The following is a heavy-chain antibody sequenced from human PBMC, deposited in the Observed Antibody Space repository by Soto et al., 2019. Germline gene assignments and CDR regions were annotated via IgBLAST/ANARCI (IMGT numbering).Heavy chain of an antibody. CDR2: INPANGDR. CDR3: ARKEYYSSGIYHFDS. V-gene: IGHV1-3*01. J-gene: IGHJ4*02. CDR1: GYTFTRYP. Sequence: QVQLVQSGAEVKKPGASVKVSCKASGYTFTRYPIHWVRQAPGQGLEWMGWINPANGDRDYLQKCQGRFNVSSDTSATTVYMALSSLTSEDTPVYYCARKEYYSSGIYHFDSWGQGTLVTVSS. D-gene: IGHD3-10*01.